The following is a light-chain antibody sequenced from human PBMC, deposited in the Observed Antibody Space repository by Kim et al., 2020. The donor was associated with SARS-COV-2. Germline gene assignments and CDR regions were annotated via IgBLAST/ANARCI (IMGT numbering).Light chain of an antibody. CDR2: GAS. CDR3: QHYNNWPFT. CDR1: QSGSSN. J-gene: IGKJ3*01. V-gene: IGKV3-15*01. Sequence: VSAGERATLSCRASQSGSSNLAWYQQKPGQAPRLLIYGASTRATGIPARFSGSGSGTEFTLTISSLQSEDFALYYCQHYNNWPFTFGPGTKVDIK.